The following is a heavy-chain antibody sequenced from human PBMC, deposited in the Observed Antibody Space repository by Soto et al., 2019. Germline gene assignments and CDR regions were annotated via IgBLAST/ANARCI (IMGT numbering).Heavy chain of an antibody. J-gene: IGHJ4*02. CDR3: ARDFHGAPYS. CDR2: NSAYNGNT. CDR1: GYTFTSYG. D-gene: IGHD4-17*01. V-gene: IGHV1-18*01. Sequence: QVQLVQSGAEVKKPGASVKVSCKASGYTFTSYGISWVRQAPGQGLEWMGWNSAYNGNTNYAQKLQASFTITTATSTSTAYMALRSLRSDDTAVYSCARDFHGAPYSWGQGTLVTVSS.